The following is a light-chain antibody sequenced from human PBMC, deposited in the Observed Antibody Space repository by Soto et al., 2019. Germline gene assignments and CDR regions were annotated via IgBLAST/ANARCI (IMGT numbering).Light chain of an antibody. J-gene: IGKJ1*01. V-gene: IGKV3-15*01. CDR2: DAS. Sequence: EIVMTQSPGTLSVSPGERASLSCRASQSVSSNLAWFQQKPGQAPRLLIYDASSRATGIPARFSGSGSGTDFTLTISSLQSEDCAVYYCQQYNHWPWTFGQGTK. CDR3: QQYNHWPWT. CDR1: QSVSSN.